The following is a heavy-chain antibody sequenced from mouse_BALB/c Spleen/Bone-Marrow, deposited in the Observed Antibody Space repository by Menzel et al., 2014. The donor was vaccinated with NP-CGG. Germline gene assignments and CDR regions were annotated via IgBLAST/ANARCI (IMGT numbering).Heavy chain of an antibody. CDR2: INPSNGRT. J-gene: IGHJ4*01. V-gene: IGHV1S81*02. Sequence: VQLQQSGAELVKPGASVKLSCKASGYTFTSYWMHWVKQRPGQGLEWIGEINPSNGRTNYNEKFKSKATLTVDKSSSTAHMQLSSLTSEDSAVYYCARASWLLRYYYAMDYWGQGTSVTVSS. CDR3: ARASWLLRYYYAMDY. CDR1: GYTFTSYW. D-gene: IGHD2-3*01.